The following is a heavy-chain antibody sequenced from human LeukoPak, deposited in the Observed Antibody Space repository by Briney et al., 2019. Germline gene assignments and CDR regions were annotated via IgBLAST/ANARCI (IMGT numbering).Heavy chain of an antibody. J-gene: IGHJ4*02. CDR2: IKYDGIEK. Sequence: GGSLRLSCGGSGLSVSGQWMNWVRQAPGQGPEWVANIKYDGIEKYYVASVRGRFTISRDDAKNSLSLQMNNMRAEDTAVYYCAFNNNFKYWGQGTQVTVSS. D-gene: IGHD4-11*01. CDR3: AFNNNFKY. CDR1: GLSVSGQW. V-gene: IGHV3-7*01.